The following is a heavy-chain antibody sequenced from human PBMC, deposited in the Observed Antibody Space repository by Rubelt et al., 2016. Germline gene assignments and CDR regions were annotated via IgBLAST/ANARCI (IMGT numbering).Heavy chain of an antibody. CDR3: AREVSSGSYFDY. J-gene: IGHJ4*02. CDR1: GFTFSSYW. D-gene: IGHD3-22*01. Sequence: RLSCAASGFTFSSYWMSWARQAPGKGLEWLANVKEDGSETYHVDSVRGRFTISRDNAKNSVYLQMNSLRAEDTAVYYCAREVSSGSYFDYWGQGALVTASS. V-gene: IGHV3-7*01. CDR2: VKEDGSET.